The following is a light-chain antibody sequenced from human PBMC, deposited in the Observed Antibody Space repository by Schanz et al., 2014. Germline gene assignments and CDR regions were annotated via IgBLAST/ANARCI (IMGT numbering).Light chain of an antibody. CDR1: SSDVGGYNY. CDR3: HSYDSFLSAVV. CDR2: EGS. J-gene: IGLJ2*01. Sequence: QSALTQPASVSGSPGQSITISCTGTSSDVGGYNYVSWYQQYPGKAPKLMIYEGSNRPSGVSNRFSGSKSATSASLAITGLQAEDEGDYYCHSYDSFLSAVVFGGGTKLTVL. V-gene: IGLV2-14*01.